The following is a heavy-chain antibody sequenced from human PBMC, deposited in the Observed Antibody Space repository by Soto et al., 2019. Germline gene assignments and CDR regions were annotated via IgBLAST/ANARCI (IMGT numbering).Heavy chain of an antibody. J-gene: IGHJ6*02. V-gene: IGHV3-7*01. CDR3: ARGNWKYYYGFDV. Sequence: PGGSLRLSCAASEFTFDKYYMTWVRQAPGKGPEWVANIKPDGSEQYYVDSVKGRFTISRDNANNSLYLQMNSLRAEDTAVYFCARGNWKYYYGFDVWGQGTTVNVSS. CDR2: IKPDGSEQ. CDR1: EFTFDKYY. D-gene: IGHD1-20*01.